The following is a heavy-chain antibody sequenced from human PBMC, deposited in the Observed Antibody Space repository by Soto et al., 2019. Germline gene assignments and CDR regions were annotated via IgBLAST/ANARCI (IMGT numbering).Heavy chain of an antibody. CDR3: ARTRFRPYGMDV. V-gene: IGHV4-39*01. D-gene: IGHD3-3*01. CDR1: GGSISSSSYY. J-gene: IGHJ6*02. Sequence: QLQLQESGPGLVKPSETLSLTCTVYGGSISSSSYYWGWIRQPPGKGLEWIGSIYYSGSTYYNPSLKSRVTISVDTSKNQFSLKLSSVTAADTAVYYCARTRFRPYGMDVWGQGTTVTVSS. CDR2: IYYSGST.